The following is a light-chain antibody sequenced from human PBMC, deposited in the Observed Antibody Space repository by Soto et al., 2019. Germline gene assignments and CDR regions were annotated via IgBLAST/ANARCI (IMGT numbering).Light chain of an antibody. CDR2: DAS. Sequence: EIVLTQSPATLSLSPGERATLSCRASQSVSSYLAWYQQKPGQAPRLLIHDASNRATGIPARFSGSGSGTDFTLTISRLEPEDFAVYYCQQYGSSPITFGQGTRLEI. V-gene: IGKV3-20*01. CDR3: QQYGSSPIT. CDR1: QSVSSY. J-gene: IGKJ5*01.